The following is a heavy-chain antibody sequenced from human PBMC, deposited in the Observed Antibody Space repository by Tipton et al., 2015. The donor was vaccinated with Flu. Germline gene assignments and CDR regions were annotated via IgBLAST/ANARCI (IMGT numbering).Heavy chain of an antibody. J-gene: IGHJ5*02. CDR2: IIYSGST. CDR1: GGSISSSGYY. V-gene: IGHV4-39*01. D-gene: IGHD6-25*01. Sequence: TLSLTCTVSGGSISSSGYYWGWIRQSPGKGLEWIGAIIYSGSTYYNPSLKRRVSISLDTFKNQFSLQLSSVTATDTAVYYCARSLLGGLDWFDPWGQGTLVTVSS. CDR3: ARSLLGGLDWFDP.